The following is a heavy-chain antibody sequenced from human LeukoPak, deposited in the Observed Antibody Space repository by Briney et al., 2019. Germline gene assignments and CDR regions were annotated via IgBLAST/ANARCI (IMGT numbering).Heavy chain of an antibody. CDR3: ARDSLGSMEY. CDR2: ISAYNGNT. CDR1: GYTFTNYG. D-gene: IGHD3-16*01. V-gene: IGHV1-18*01. J-gene: IGHJ4*02. Sequence: ASVKVSCKASGYTFTNYGINWLRQAPGQGLEWMGWISAYNGNTNYAQRLQGRVTMTTDTSTSTAYMELRSLRSDVTAVYYCARDSLGSMEYWGQGTLVTVSS.